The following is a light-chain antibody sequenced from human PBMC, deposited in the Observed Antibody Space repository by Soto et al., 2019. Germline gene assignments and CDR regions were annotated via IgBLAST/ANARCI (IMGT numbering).Light chain of an antibody. CDR2: DAS. Sequence: EIVLTQSPATLSLSPGERATLSCRASQSVSSYLAWYQQKPGQAPRLLIYDASNRATGIPARFSGSGSWTDFTLTISSLEPEDFAVDYCQQRSNWPPGYTFGQGTKLEIK. CDR3: QQRSNWPPGYT. CDR1: QSVSSY. V-gene: IGKV3-11*01. J-gene: IGKJ2*01.